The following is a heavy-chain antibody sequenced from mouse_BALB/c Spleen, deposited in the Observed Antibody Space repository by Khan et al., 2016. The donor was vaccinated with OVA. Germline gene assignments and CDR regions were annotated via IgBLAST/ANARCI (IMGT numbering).Heavy chain of an antibody. CDR2: IYPGTGST. CDR1: GYIFTSYW. D-gene: IGHD2-10*02. V-gene: IGHV1-76*01. Sequence: QVQLKQSGGELVRPGASVKVSCKTSGYIFTSYWIHWVKQRSGQGLEWIARIYPGTGSTYYNEKFKGKATLTADKSSSTAYMQLSSLTSEDSAVDIYVRGEYGNFCFDYWGQGTTLTVSS. CDR3: VRGEYGNFCFDY. J-gene: IGHJ2*01.